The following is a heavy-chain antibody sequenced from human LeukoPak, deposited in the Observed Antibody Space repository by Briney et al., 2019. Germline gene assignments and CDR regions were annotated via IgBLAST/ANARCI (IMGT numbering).Heavy chain of an antibody. Sequence: GGSLRLSCAASGFSFSTYGMMWVRQAPGKGLEWVSGLSGSGDSVYYAGSVKGRFTTSRDNSKNTLYLQMSSLRVEDTAVYYCAARRDGFDIWGQGTMVTVSS. J-gene: IGHJ3*02. CDR3: AARRDGFDI. CDR2: LSGSGDSV. V-gene: IGHV3-23*01. D-gene: IGHD4-17*01. CDR1: GFSFSTYG.